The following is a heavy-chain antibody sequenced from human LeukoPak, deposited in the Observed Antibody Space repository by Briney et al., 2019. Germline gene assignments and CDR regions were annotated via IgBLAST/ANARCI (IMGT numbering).Heavy chain of an antibody. CDR2: IWYDGSNK. D-gene: IGHD2-15*01. Sequence: GGSLRLSCAASGFTFSSYGMHWVRQAPGKGLEWVAVIWYDGSNKYYADSVKGRFTISRDNSKNTLYLQMNSLRAEDTAVYYCARAGYCSGGSCYWVDYYYYYGMDVWGQGTTVTVSS. CDR1: GFTFSSYG. CDR3: ARAGYCSGGSCYWVDYYYYYGMDV. V-gene: IGHV3-33*01. J-gene: IGHJ6*02.